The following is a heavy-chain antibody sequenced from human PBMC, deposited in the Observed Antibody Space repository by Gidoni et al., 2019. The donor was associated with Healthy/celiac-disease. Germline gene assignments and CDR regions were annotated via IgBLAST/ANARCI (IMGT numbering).Heavy chain of an antibody. CDR1: GGSFSGYY. D-gene: IGHD6-13*01. V-gene: IGHV4-34*01. J-gene: IGHJ6*03. CDR3: ARGRYSSSWYGPKGYYYYMDV. Sequence: QVQLQQWGAGLLKPSETLSLTCAVYGGSFSGYYWSWIRQPPRKGLEWIGEINHSGSTNYNPSLKSRVTISVDTSKNQFSLKLSSVTAADTAVYYCARGRYSSSWYGPKGYYYYMDVWGKGTTVTVSS. CDR2: INHSGST.